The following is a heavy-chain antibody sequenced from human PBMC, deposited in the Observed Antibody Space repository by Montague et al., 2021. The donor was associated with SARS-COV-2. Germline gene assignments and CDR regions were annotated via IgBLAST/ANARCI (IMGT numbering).Heavy chain of an antibody. CDR2: IYWDGDK. Sequence: PALVKPTQTLTLTCTFSGFSLSTNGVGVGWIRQPPGKALEWLALIYWDGDKRYSPSLMSRLTISRGTSKNQMVLTMTNTNPVDTATYYCAHRREDATLITEWFDPWGQGTMVTVSS. CDR3: AHRREDATLITEWFDP. J-gene: IGHJ5*02. CDR1: GFSLSTNGVG. D-gene: IGHD3-16*01. V-gene: IGHV2-5*02.